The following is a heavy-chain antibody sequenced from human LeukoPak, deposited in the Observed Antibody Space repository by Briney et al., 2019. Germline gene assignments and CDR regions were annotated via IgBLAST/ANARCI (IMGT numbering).Heavy chain of an antibody. D-gene: IGHD6-19*01. CDR3: ARGRLVLHAFDI. V-gene: IGHV3-48*02. J-gene: IGHJ3*02. CDR2: ISSSSSTI. Sequence: PGGSLRLSCAASGFRFGSYWMNWVRQAPGKGLEWVSYISSSSSTIYYADSVKGRFTISRDNAKNSLYLQMNSLRDEDTAVYYCARGRLVLHAFDIWGQGTMVTVSS. CDR1: GFRFGSYW.